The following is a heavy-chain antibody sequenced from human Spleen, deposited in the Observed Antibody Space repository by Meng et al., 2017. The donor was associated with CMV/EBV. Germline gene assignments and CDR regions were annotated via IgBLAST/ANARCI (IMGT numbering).Heavy chain of an antibody. D-gene: IGHD6-13*01. Sequence: ASVKVSCKASGYTFTSYGISWVRQAPGQGLEWMGWISAYNGNTNYAQKLQGRVTMTTDTSTSTAYMELRSLRSDDTAVYYCARDLEGYSSLPDAFDIWGQGTMVTVSS. V-gene: IGHV1-18*01. CDR3: ARDLEGYSSLPDAFDI. CDR1: GYTFTSYG. J-gene: IGHJ3*02. CDR2: ISAYNGNT.